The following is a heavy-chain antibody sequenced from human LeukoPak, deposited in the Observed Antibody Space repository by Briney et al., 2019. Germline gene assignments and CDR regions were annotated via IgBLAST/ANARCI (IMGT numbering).Heavy chain of an antibody. D-gene: IGHD3-16*01. CDR2: IYYSGST. Sequence: SETLSLTCTVSGGSISRSRYYWGWVRQPPGKGLEWIGSIYYSGSTYCNPSLKSRVTISLDTSKNQFSLNLTSVTAADTAVYYCVRVGPFGMSSGYWFDPWGQGTLVTVSS. CDR1: GGSISRSRYY. CDR3: VRVGPFGMSSGYWFDP. V-gene: IGHV4-39*07. J-gene: IGHJ5*02.